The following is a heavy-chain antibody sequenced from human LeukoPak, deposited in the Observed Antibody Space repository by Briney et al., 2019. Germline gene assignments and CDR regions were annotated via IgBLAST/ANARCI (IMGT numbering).Heavy chain of an antibody. CDR2: INPSGGST. Sequence: VASVKVSCKASGYTFTSYYMHWVRQAPGQGLEWMGIINPSGGSTSYAQKLQGRVTMTTDTSTSTAYMELRSLRSDDTAVYYCARVGDPRVRLYDFWSGYGYYFDYWGQGTLVTVSS. V-gene: IGHV1-46*01. CDR3: ARVGDPRVRLYDFWSGYGYYFDY. CDR1: GYTFTSYY. D-gene: IGHD3-3*01. J-gene: IGHJ4*02.